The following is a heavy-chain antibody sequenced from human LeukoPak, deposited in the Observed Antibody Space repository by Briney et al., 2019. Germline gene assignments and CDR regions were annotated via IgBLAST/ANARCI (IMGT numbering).Heavy chain of an antibody. J-gene: IGHJ4*02. CDR3: ARERSPAATQSYFDY. CDR2: IYYSGST. CDR1: GGSISSGDYY. Sequence: SETLSLTCTVSGGSISSGDYYWSWIRQPPGKGLEWIGYIYYSGSTYYNPSLKSRVTISVDTSKNQFSLKLSSVTAADTAVYYSARERSPAATQSYFDYWGQGTLVTVSS. D-gene: IGHD2-15*01. V-gene: IGHV4-30-4*01.